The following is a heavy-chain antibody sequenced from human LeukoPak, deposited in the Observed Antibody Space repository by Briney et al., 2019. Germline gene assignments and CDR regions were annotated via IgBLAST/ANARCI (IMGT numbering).Heavy chain of an antibody. CDR2: IYSGGST. Sequence: PGGSLRLSCAASGFTVSSNYMSWVRQAPGKGLEWVSVIYSGGSTYYADSVKGRFTISRDNSKNTLYLQMNSLRAEDTAVYYCARGDIENYYYYYMDVWGKGTTVTVSS. V-gene: IGHV3-66*02. CDR1: GFTVSSNY. CDR3: ARGDIENYYYYYMDV. J-gene: IGHJ6*03.